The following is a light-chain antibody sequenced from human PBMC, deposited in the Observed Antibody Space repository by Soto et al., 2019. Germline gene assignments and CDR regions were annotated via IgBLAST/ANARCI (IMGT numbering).Light chain of an antibody. CDR3: QHYNSYSEA. CDR2: GAA. Sequence: EIVLTQSPGTLSLSPGERATLSCRASQSVSGSSLAWYQQKFGQAPRLLIYGAANRATDIPGRFSGSGSGTDFTLTISRLEPEDFATYYCQHYNSYSEAFGQGTKVELK. V-gene: IGKV3-20*01. J-gene: IGKJ1*01. CDR1: QSVSGSS.